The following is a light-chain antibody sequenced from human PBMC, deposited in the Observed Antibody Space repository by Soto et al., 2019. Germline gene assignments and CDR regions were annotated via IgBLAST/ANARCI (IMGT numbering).Light chain of an antibody. CDR3: QQYYDLPPLT. V-gene: IGKV1-33*01. CDR1: QDSTTY. Sequence: DVQLTQSPSSLSASVGDRVTITCQASQDSTTYLHWYQQKPGKAPKLLISDASSLAPGVPSRFSGSGSGTDFSFTISSLQPEDSGIYYCQQYYDLPPLTFGGGSTVE. CDR2: DAS. J-gene: IGKJ4*01.